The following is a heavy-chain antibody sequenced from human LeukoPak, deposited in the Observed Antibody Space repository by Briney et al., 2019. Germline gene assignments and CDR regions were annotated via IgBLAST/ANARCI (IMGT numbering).Heavy chain of an antibody. CDR3: ARRSGNWNPIDY. D-gene: IGHD1-20*01. Sequence: GASLQISCKGSGSSFTSYWISWVRQMPGKGLEWMGTIDPSDSYTNYSPSFQGHVTISADKSVNTAYLQWSSLKASDTAMYYCARRSGNWNPIDYWGQGTLVTVSS. CDR1: GSSFTSYW. V-gene: IGHV5-10-1*01. J-gene: IGHJ4*02. CDR2: IDPSDSYT.